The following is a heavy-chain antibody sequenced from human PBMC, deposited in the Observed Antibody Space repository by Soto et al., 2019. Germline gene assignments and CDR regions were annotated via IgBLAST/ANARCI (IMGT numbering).Heavy chain of an antibody. CDR2: INHSGST. J-gene: IGHJ5*02. CDR1: GGSFRGYY. Sequence: QVQLQQWGAGLLKPSETLSLTCAVYGGSFRGYYWSWIRQPPGKGLEWIGEINHSGSTNYNPSLKSRVTISVDKCKNQFSLKLSSVTAADTAVYYCARIVVVVARKFDPWGQGTLVTVSS. V-gene: IGHV4-34*01. CDR3: ARIVVVVARKFDP. D-gene: IGHD2-15*01.